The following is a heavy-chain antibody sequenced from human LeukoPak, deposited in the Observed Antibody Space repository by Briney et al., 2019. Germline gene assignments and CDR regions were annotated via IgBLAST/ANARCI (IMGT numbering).Heavy chain of an antibody. Sequence: GGSLRLSCAASGFIFSNYDMHWVRQPTGKGLEWVSGVGTAGDTYYAGSVKGRFTISRENANNSLHLQMNSLRAGDTAVYYCGRYGSDAFDIWGRGTMVTVSS. CDR1: GFIFSNYD. CDR2: VGTAGDT. V-gene: IGHV3-13*04. J-gene: IGHJ3*02. CDR3: GRYGSDAFDI. D-gene: IGHD3-16*01.